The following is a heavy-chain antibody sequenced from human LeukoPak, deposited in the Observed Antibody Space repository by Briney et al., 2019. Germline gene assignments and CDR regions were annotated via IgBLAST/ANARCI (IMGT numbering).Heavy chain of an antibody. CDR2: IVVGSGNT. D-gene: IGHD2-15*01. Sequence: GTSVKVSCKASGFTFTSSAMQWVRQARGQRLEGVGWIVVGSGNTNYAQKFQERVTITRDMSTSKDYMELSRLRSEDRDGYYCAAAQNFPVYCSGGSCSYYFDYWGQGTLVTVSS. J-gene: IGHJ4*02. CDR3: AAAQNFPVYCSGGSCSYYFDY. CDR1: GFTFTSSA. V-gene: IGHV1-58*02.